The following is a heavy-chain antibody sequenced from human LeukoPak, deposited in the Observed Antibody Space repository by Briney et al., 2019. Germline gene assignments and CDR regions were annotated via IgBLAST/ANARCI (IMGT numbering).Heavy chain of an antibody. CDR3: ARPGSGGWYRIDY. Sequence: GESLKISCKGSGYSFSTYLIGWVRQMPGKGLEWMGIIYPGDSDTRYSPSFQGQVTISADKSISTAYLQWSSLKASDTAMYYCARPGSGGWYRIDYWGQGTLVTVSS. J-gene: IGHJ4*02. CDR1: GYSFSTYL. CDR2: IYPGDSDT. D-gene: IGHD6-19*01. V-gene: IGHV5-51*01.